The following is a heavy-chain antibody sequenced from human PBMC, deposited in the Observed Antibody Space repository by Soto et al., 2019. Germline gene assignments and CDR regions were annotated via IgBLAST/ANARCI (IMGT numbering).Heavy chain of an antibody. CDR2: ISGSGGNT. Sequence: GGSLRLSCAASGFTFSSYAMSWVRQAPGKGLEWVSAISGSGGNTYYADSVKGRFTISRDNSKNTLYLQMNSLRAEDTAVYYCSKEEDIVVVPAATNNWFDPWGQGTLVTVSS. CDR1: GFTFSSYA. V-gene: IGHV3-23*01. D-gene: IGHD2-2*01. J-gene: IGHJ5*02. CDR3: SKEEDIVVVPAATNNWFDP.